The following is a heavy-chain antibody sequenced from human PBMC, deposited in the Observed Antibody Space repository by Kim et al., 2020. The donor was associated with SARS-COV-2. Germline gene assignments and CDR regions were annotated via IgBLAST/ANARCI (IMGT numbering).Heavy chain of an antibody. CDR1: GFTFSIYW. D-gene: IGHD6-25*01. CDR2: IKQDGSEK. CDR3: ASLSSSGWYFDY. Sequence: GGSLRLSCSASGFTFSIYWMSWVRQAPGKGLEWVANIKQDGSEKYYVDSVKGRFTISRDNAKNSLYLQMNSLRAEDTAVYYCASLSSSGWYFDYWGQGTL. J-gene: IGHJ4*02. V-gene: IGHV3-7*01.